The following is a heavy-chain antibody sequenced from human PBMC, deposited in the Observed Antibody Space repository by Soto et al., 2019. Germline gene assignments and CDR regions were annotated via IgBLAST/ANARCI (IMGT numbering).Heavy chain of an antibody. D-gene: IGHD2-2*01. V-gene: IGHV4-30-4*01. CDR3: ASLYHCSSTSCYPLFDP. CDR2: IYYSGST. J-gene: IGHJ5*02. CDR1: SGSINSGDYY. Sequence: TSETLSLTCTVSSGSINSGDYYWSWIRQPPGKGLEWIGYIYYSGSTYYNPSLKSRVTISVDTSKSQFSLKLNSVTAADTAVYYCASLYHCSSTSCYPLFDPWGQGTLVTVSS.